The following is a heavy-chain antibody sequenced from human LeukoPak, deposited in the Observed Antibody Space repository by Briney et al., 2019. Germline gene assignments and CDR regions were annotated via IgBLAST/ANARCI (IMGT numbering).Heavy chain of an antibody. CDR2: INQDGSER. CDR3: ASALAARSFYSDC. J-gene: IGHJ4*02. V-gene: IGHV3-7*01. CDR1: VFSFSTSW. D-gene: IGHD2-21*01. Sequence: GGSLRLSCAACVFSFSTSWMSWVRQAPGQGLEWVANINQDGSERYLVDSVKGQFTISRDNSKNSLYLQMNSLRAEDTAVYYCASALAARSFYSDCWGQGTLVTVSS.